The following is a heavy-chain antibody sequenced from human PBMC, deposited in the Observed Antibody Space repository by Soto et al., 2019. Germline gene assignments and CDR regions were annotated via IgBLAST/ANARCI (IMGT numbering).Heavy chain of an antibody. V-gene: IGHV1-46*03. CDR1: GYTFTTYY. Sequence: QVQLVQSGAEVKKPGASVKVSCKASGYTFTTYYIHWVRQAPGQGLEWMVIINPSGGKINYAQKFQGEVTMTRATSTSTVYRELSSLRSDGTAGYYCGRDGGYHRYDCWGQGALVTVSS. CDR3: GRDGGYHRYDC. CDR2: INPSGGKI. D-gene: IGHD3-16*01. J-gene: IGHJ4*02.